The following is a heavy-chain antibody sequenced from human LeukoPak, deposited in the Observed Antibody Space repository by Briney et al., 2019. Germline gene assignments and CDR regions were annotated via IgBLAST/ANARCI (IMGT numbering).Heavy chain of an antibody. CDR2: ISAYNGNT. J-gene: IGHJ4*02. Sequence: ASVTVSCKASGYTFTSYGISWVRQAPGQGVEWMGWISAYNGNTNYTQKLQGRVTITTDTSTSTAYMELRSLRSDDTAVYYCARGHYYDSSGHFDYWGQGTLVTVSS. CDR3: ARGHYYDSSGHFDY. CDR1: GYTFTSYG. V-gene: IGHV1-18*01. D-gene: IGHD3-22*01.